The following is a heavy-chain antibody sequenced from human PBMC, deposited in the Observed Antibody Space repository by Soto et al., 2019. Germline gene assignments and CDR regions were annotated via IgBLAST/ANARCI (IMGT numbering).Heavy chain of an antibody. CDR1: GFSLSTSEVG. J-gene: IGHJ5*02. CDR3: AHRRPWSSNWNSGWFDP. Sequence: QITLKESGPTLVKPTQTLTLTCTFSGFSLSTSEVGVGWIRQPPGKALEWLALIYWDDDKRYSPSLNSRLTIPKDTSKNQVVLTMTNMDPVDTATYYCAHRRPWSSNWNSGWFDPWGQGTLVTVSS. D-gene: IGHD1-20*01. V-gene: IGHV2-5*02. CDR2: IYWDDDK.